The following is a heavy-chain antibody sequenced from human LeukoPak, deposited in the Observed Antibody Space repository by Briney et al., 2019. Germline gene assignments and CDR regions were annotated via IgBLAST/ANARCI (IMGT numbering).Heavy chain of an antibody. J-gene: IGHJ2*01. D-gene: IGHD3-22*01. V-gene: IGHV4-59*01. CDR2: IYYSGST. CDR1: GDSISSYY. CDR3: ARSEYDTSKFDL. Sequence: SETLSLTCTVPGDSISSYYWSWIRQPPGKGLEWIGYIYYSGSTNYNPSLKSRVTISVDTSKNQFSLKLSSVTAADTAVYYCARSEYDTSKFDLWGRGTLVTVSS.